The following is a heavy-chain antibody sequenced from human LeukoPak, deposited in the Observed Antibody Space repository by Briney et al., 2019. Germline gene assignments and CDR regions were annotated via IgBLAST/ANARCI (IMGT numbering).Heavy chain of an antibody. J-gene: IGHJ4*02. D-gene: IGHD3-16*01. CDR3: ARRSSGIMMGAYFDY. Sequence: SDTLSLTCAVSGGSISSGGYSWSWIRQPPGKGLEWIGYIYYSGTTNYNPSLKSRVTISVDTSKNQFSLKLSSVIAADTAVYYCARRSSGIMMGAYFDYWGQGTLVTVSS. V-gene: IGHV4-61*08. CDR1: GGSISSGGYS. CDR2: IYYSGTT.